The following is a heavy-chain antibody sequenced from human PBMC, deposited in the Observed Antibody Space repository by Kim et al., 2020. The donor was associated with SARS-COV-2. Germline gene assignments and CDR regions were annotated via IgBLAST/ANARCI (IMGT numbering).Heavy chain of an antibody. J-gene: IGHJ6*02. D-gene: IGHD2-21*01. Sequence: GGSLRLSCAASGFTFSSYSMNWVRQAPGKGLEWVSSISSSSSYIYYADSVKGRFTISRDNAKNSLYLQMNSLRAEDTAVYYCARDFVFRRESTVASYGMDVWGQGTTVTVSS. CDR2: ISSSSSYI. CDR1: GFTFSSYS. CDR3: ARDFVFRRESTVASYGMDV. V-gene: IGHV3-21*01.